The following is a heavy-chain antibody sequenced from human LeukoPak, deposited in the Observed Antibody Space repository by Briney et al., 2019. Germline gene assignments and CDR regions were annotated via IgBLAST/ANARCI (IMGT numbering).Heavy chain of an antibody. D-gene: IGHD3-3*01. J-gene: IGHJ6*03. CDR2: IIPIFGTA. Sequence: ASVKVSCKASGGTFSSYAISWVRQAPGQGLEWMGGIIPIFGTANYAQKFQGRVTITTDESTSTAYMELSSLRSEDTVVYYCAREWLYYDFWSGYRYYYMDVWGKGTTVTVSS. V-gene: IGHV1-69*05. CDR1: GGTFSSYA. CDR3: AREWLYYDFWSGYRYYYMDV.